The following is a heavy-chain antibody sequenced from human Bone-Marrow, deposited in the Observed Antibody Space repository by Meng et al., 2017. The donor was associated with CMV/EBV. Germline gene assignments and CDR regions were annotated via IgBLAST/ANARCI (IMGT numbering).Heavy chain of an antibody. CDR1: GFTFSSYA. CDR3: ARDRSDYGGNS. J-gene: IGHJ4*02. CDR2: ISGSGGST. Sequence: GGSLRLSCTASGFTFSSYAMSWVRQAPGKGLEWVSAISGSGGSTYYADSVKGRFTISRDNAKNSLYLQMNSLRAEDTAVYYCARDRSDYGGNSWGQGTLVTVSS. D-gene: IGHD4-23*01. V-gene: IGHV3-23*01.